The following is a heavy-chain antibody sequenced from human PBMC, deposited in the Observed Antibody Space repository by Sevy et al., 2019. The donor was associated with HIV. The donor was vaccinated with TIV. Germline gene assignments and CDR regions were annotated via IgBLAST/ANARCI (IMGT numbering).Heavy chain of an antibody. CDR1: GSNLVIFA. D-gene: IGHD4-17*01. CDR3: ARGRDYGNFDY. Sequence: GGSRSPSCPPFGSNLVIFAIHWVRRAQARGREWVAFICNIGSKKYYADSVKGRFTNSRDNSKNTLYLQMNSLRAEDTAVYYCARGRDYGNFDYWGQGTLVTVSS. V-gene: IGHV3-33*01. J-gene: IGHJ4*02. CDR2: ICNIGSKK.